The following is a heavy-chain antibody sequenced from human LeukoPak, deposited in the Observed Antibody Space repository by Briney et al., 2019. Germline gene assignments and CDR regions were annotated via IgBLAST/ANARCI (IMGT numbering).Heavy chain of an antibody. V-gene: IGHV4-61*05. D-gene: IGHD1-14*01. Sequence: PSETLSLTCNVSGVSISTSIYYWAWIRQPPGKGLEWIGYIYYSGSTNYNPSLKSRVTISVDTSKNQFSLKLSSVTAADTAVYYCARVGGMDYYYYMDVWGKGTTVTVSS. CDR1: GVSISTSIYY. CDR2: IYYSGST. J-gene: IGHJ6*03. CDR3: ARVGGMDYYYYMDV.